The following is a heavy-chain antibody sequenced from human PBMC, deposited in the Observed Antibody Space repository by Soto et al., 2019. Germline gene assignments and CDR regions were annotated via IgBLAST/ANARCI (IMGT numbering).Heavy chain of an antibody. CDR1: GYRFTSYW. CDR2: IDPSDSYT. CDR3: ARLLTAGYCSGGSCSPYGMDV. D-gene: IGHD2-15*01. J-gene: IGHJ6*02. V-gene: IGHV5-10-1*01. Sequence: PGESLKISCKGSGYRFTSYWISWVRQMPGKGLEWMGRIDPSDSYTNYSPSFQGHVTISADKSISTAYLQWSSLKASDTAMYYCARLLTAGYCSGGSCSPYGMDVWGQGTTVTVSS.